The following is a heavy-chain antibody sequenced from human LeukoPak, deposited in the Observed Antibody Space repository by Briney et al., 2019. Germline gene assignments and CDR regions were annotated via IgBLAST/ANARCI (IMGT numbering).Heavy chain of an antibody. D-gene: IGHD7-27*01. Sequence: GASVKVSCKASGYTFTSYAMHWVRQAPGQRLEWMGWINAGNGNTKYSQKFQGRVTMTRDTSINTAYMELSSLRSEDTAVYYCASNPPRTGDFNSWGQGALVTVSS. V-gene: IGHV1-3*01. CDR3: ASNPPRTGDFNS. CDR1: GYTFTSYA. CDR2: INAGNGNT. J-gene: IGHJ4*02.